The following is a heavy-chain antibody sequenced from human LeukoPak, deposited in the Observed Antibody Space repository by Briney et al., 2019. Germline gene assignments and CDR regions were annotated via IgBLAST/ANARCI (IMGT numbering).Heavy chain of an antibody. CDR2: IYISGIT. J-gene: IGHJ5*02. D-gene: IGHD3-10*01. CDR1: GGSISSHY. Sequence: KPSETLSLTCTVSGGSISSHYWSWIRQPAGKGPEWIGRIYISGITNLNPSLNSRVTMSVDTSKNQFSLKLSSVTAADTAVYYCARDSYYGSGSYWGNWFDPWGQGTLVTVSS. V-gene: IGHV4-4*07. CDR3: ARDSYYGSGSYWGNWFDP.